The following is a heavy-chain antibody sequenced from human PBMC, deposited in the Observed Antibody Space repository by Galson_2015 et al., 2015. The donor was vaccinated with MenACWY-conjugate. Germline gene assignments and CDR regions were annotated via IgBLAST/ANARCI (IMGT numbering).Heavy chain of an antibody. CDR1: DVSISTHNW. CDR3: ARAPGVADYRYYES. V-gene: IGHV4-4*02. CDR2: IYHRGST. J-gene: IGHJ4*02. D-gene: IGHD6-19*01. Sequence: LYLTCAVSDVSISTHNWWTWVREPPGRGLEWIGEIYHRGSTNFHPSLKSRVNISVDKSHNQFSLRLSSVTAADTAVYYCARAPGVADYRYYESWGQGILVAVSS.